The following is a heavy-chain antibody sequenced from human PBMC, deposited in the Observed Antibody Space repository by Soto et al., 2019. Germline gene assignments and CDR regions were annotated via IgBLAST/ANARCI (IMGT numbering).Heavy chain of an antibody. CDR1: GATLNTFINYG. V-gene: IGHV1-69*12. D-gene: IGHD3-16*01. Sequence: QVQLVQSGAEVKKPGPSVRVSCKASGATLNTFINYGITWVRQAPGQGLEYMGGIIPVFGAANHAQKFQGRVSNSAKDSARIVNMALSCLTSTYTAVYYWARGAATKIIVIKYDGIENWGQGTMVTVSS. J-gene: IGHJ3*01. CDR3: ARGAATKIIVIKYDGIEN. CDR2: IIPVFGAA.